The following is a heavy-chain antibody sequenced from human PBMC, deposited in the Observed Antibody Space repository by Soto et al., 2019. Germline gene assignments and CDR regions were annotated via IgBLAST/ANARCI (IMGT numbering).Heavy chain of an antibody. J-gene: IGHJ4*02. D-gene: IGHD3-22*01. CDR2: IGSSGGST. Sequence: PGGSLRLSCAASGFTLRAYAMSWVRQAPGKGLEWVSAIGSSGGSTYYADSVKGRFTISRDNSKDTLYLQMNSLGAEDTAVYYCATPGKLSSGYNPYDYWGQGTLVTVSS. V-gene: IGHV3-23*01. CDR1: GFTLRAYA. CDR3: ATPGKLSSGYNPYDY.